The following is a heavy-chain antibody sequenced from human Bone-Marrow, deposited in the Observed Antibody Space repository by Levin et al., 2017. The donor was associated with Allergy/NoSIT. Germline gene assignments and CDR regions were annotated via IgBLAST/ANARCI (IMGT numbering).Heavy chain of an antibody. CDR1: GFTFSGYW. Sequence: PGGSLRLSCASSGFTFSGYWMAWVRQAPGKGLEWVANINRDGGDGYYVDSVKGRFTISRDNARNSLDLQMNRLRVEETAVYYWERNGAWSSEFWGQGTLVTVSS. CDR3: ERNGAWSSEF. J-gene: IGHJ4*02. D-gene: IGHD2-8*01. CDR2: INRDGGDG. V-gene: IGHV3-7*02.